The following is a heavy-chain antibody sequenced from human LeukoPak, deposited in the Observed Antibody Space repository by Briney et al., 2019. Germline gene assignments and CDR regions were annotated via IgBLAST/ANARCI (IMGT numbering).Heavy chain of an antibody. CDR2: INPSDGST. J-gene: IGHJ3*02. CDR3: ARVYYDDSSGYCSGAFDI. CDR1: GYIFTSYY. D-gene: IGHD3-22*01. Sequence: ASVKVSCKASGYIFTSYYLHWVRQPRGQGCEGMGIINPSDGSTRYAQKFQGRVTMTRDTSTSTVYMEPSSLRSEDTAVYYCARVYYDDSSGYCSGAFDIWGQGTMVTVSS. V-gene: IGHV1-46*01.